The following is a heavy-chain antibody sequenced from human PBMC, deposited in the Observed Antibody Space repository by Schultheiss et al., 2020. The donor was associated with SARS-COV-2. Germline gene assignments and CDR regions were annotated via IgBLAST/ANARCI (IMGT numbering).Heavy chain of an antibody. D-gene: IGHD3-10*01. CDR3: ARGFGAGPFDI. CDR1: GGSISSGSYY. V-gene: IGHV4-61*02. Sequence: SETLSLTCTVSGGSISSGSYYWSWIRQPAGKGLEWIGRIYTSGSTNYNPSLKSRVTMSVDTSKNQFSLKLSSVTAADTAVYYCARGFGAGPFDIWGQGTTVTVSS. J-gene: IGHJ3*02. CDR2: IYTSGST.